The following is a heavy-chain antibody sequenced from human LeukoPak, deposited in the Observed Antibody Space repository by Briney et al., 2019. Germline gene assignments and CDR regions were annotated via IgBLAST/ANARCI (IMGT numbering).Heavy chain of an antibody. CDR1: GYTFTSYG. CDR3: ARVFDFWSGYYSLHSDC. Sequence: ASVKVSCKASGYTFTSYGISWVRQAPGQGLEWMGWISAYNGNTNYAQKLQGRVTMTTDTSTSTAYMELRSLRSDDTAVYYCARVFDFWSGYYSLHSDCWGQGTLVTVSS. V-gene: IGHV1-18*01. CDR2: ISAYNGNT. J-gene: IGHJ4*02. D-gene: IGHD3-3*01.